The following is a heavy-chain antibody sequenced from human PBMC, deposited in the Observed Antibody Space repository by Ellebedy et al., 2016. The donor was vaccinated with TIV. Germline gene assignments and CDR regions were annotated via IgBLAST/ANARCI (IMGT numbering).Heavy chain of an antibody. CDR1: GFTFSAYA. D-gene: IGHD4-11*01. CDR2: LSYDGGSK. CDR3: ARGGLVMTTVTTRPVDW. J-gene: IGHJ4*02. V-gene: IGHV3-30-3*01. Sequence: GESLKISCAASGFTFSAYAMHWVRQAPGKGLDWLAILSYDGGSKYYTDSVKGRFTISRDNSNNTLYLQMNSLRPEDTAVYYCARGGLVMTTVTTRPVDWWGQGTLVTVSS.